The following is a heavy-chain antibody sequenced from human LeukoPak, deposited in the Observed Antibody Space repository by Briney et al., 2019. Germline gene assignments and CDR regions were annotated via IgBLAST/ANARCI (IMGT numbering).Heavy chain of an antibody. CDR3: ANLAQQLDELDY. D-gene: IGHD6-13*01. Sequence: PGGSLRLSCAASGFTFSSYGMHWVRQAPGKGLEWVAVISYDGSNKYYADSVKGRFTISRDNSKNTLYLQMNSLRAEDTAVYYCANLAQQLDELDYWGQGTLVTVSS. CDR2: ISYDGSNK. CDR1: GFTFSSYG. V-gene: IGHV3-30*18. J-gene: IGHJ4*02.